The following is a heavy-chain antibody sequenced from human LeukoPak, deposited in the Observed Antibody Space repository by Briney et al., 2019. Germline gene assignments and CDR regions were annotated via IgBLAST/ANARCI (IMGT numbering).Heavy chain of an antibody. J-gene: IGHJ4*02. CDR1: GGSISSSSYY. V-gene: IGHV4-39*01. CDR2: IYYSGST. Sequence: PSETLSLTCTVSGGSISSSSYYWGWIRQPPGKGLEWIGSIYYSGSTYYNPSLKSRATISVDTSKNQFSLKLSSVTAADTAVYYCATEGIKSNYFDYWGQGTLVTVSS. CDR3: ATEGIKSNYFDY. D-gene: IGHD3-10*01.